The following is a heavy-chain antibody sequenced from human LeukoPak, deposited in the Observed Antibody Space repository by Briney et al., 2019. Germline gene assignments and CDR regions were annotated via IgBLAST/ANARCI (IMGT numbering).Heavy chain of an antibody. CDR1: GYSFTSYW. D-gene: IGHD1-26*01. J-gene: IGHJ4*02. V-gene: IGHV5-51*01. CDR3: ARESVGAFDL. CDR2: IDPGDSDA. Sequence: GESLKISCKASGYSFTSYWIAWVRQMPGKGLEWMGIIDPGDSDARYSPSFQGQITISVDKSITTAYLQWSSLKVSDTALYYCARESVGAFDLWGQGTLVTVAS.